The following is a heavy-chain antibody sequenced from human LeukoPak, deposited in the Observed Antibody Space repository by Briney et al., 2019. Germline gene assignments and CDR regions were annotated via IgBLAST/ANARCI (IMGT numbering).Heavy chain of an antibody. CDR1: GYTFSSYD. CDR2: MNPNSGIT. J-gene: IGHJ6*02. Sequence: ASVKVSRKASGYTFSSYDISWVRQATGQGLEWMGWMNPNSGITNYAQQFQGRVSMTRNTSISTAYMELSNLRSEDTAVYYCATAQPPSSWPYHYYYGLDVWGLGTTVTVSS. V-gene: IGHV1-8*01. CDR3: ATAQPPSSWPYHYYYGLDV. D-gene: IGHD6-13*01.